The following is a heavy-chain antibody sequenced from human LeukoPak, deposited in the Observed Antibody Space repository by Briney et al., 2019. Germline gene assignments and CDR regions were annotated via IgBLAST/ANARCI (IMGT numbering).Heavy chain of an antibody. J-gene: IGHJ4*02. V-gene: IGHV4-4*07. CDR2: IYTSGST. CDR1: GGSISSYY. D-gene: IGHD3-10*01. Sequence: SETLSLTCTVSGGSISSYYWSWIRQPAGKGLEWIGRIYTSGSTNYNPSLRSRVTIFVDTSKNQFSLKLSSVTAADTAVYYCAKHYMGSYNNRGLDSWGQGTLVTVSS. CDR3: AKHYMGSYNNRGLDS.